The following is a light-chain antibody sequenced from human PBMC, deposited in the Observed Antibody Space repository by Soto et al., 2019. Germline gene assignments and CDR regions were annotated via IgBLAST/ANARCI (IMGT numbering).Light chain of an antibody. Sequence: QSVLTQPPSASGSPGQSVTISCSGTSSDVGDYNYVSWYQQYPGRAPKLMIYEVTKRPSGVPDRFSGSKSGNTASLTVSGLQAEDEADYYWSSYAASNNFYFVFGGGTKVPVL. CDR2: EVT. J-gene: IGLJ3*02. CDR3: SSYAASNNFYFV. CDR1: SSDVGDYNY. V-gene: IGLV2-8*01.